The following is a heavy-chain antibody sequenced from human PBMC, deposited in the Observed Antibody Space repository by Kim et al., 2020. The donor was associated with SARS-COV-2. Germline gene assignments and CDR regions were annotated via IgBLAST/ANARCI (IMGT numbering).Heavy chain of an antibody. V-gene: IGHV1-46*04. J-gene: IGHJ6*02. Sequence: AQNGQGRVTMTRDTSTSTVYMELSSLRSEDTALYYCARRSCPPSVYGMDVWGQGTTVTVSS. CDR3: ARRSCPPSVYGMDV.